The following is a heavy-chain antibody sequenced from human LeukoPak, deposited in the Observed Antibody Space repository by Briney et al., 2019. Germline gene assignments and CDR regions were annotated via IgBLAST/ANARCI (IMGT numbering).Heavy chain of an antibody. CDR3: ARHVXGWYNXXVDX. CDR1: SGSISSSSYF. Sequence: SETLSLTCTVSSGSISSSSYFWVWIRQPPGKGLEWIVSIYYSGSTYHNPSLKSRITISVDTSKNQFYLKLYYVSAADTASYXXARHVXGWYNXXVDXXGQG. V-gene: IGHV4-39*01. D-gene: IGHD6-19*01. J-gene: IGHJ4*02. CDR2: IYYSGST.